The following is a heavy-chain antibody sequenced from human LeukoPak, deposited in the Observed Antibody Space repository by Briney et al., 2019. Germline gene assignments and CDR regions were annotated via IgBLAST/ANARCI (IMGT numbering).Heavy chain of an antibody. D-gene: IGHD2-2*01. CDR2: INSDGSST. CDR1: GFTFSSYW. Sequence: GGSLRLSCAASGFTFSSYWMHWVRQAPGKGLVWVSRINSDGSSTSYADSVKGRFTISRDNAKNTLYLQVNSLRAEDTAVYYCARDIWGYCSSTSCYEGAFDIWGQGTMVTVSS. J-gene: IGHJ3*02. CDR3: ARDIWGYCSSTSCYEGAFDI. V-gene: IGHV3-74*01.